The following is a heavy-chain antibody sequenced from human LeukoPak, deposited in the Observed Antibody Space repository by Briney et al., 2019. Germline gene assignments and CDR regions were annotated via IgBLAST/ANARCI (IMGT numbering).Heavy chain of an antibody. CDR3: AGNWNGDY. V-gene: IGHV3-23*01. CDR2: ISAGGGST. D-gene: IGHD1-1*01. Sequence: GGSLRLSCAASGFTFSSYAMSWVRQAPGKGLEWVSAISAGGGSTYYADSVKGRFTISRDNSKNTLYLQMNSLRVEDTAVYYCAGNWNGDYWGQGTLVTVSS. CDR1: GFTFSSYA. J-gene: IGHJ4*02.